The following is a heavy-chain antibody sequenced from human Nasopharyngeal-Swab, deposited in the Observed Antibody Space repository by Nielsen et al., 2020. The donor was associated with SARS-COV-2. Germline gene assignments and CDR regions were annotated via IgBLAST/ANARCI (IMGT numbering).Heavy chain of an antibody. Sequence: GESLKISCAASGFTFSSYAMSWVRQAPGKGLEWVSVIYSGGSSTYYADSVKGRFTISRDNSKNTLYLQMNSLRAEDTAVYYCAKGHSPYGSGSYPYYYYGMDVWGQGTTVTVSS. CDR2: IYSGGSST. CDR1: GFTFSSYA. V-gene: IGHV3-23*03. CDR3: AKGHSPYGSGSYPYYYYGMDV. J-gene: IGHJ6*02. D-gene: IGHD3-10*01.